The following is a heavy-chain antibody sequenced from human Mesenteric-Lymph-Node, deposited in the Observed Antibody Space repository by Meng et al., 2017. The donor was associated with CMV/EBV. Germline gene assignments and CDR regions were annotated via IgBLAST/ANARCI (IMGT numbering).Heavy chain of an antibody. V-gene: IGHV3-66*01. D-gene: IGHD3-10*01. CDR2: IYRGDNT. J-gene: IGHJ4*02. Sequence: VALVESWGGLVLPGGYLRLSCAASGFNVRDKYMSWVRQAPGKGLEWVCIIYRGDNTYYIDSVKDRFTVSRDNSKNTMYLQMNSLRVEDTAVYYCTGDSVSNPNLDYWGQGTLVTVSS. CDR1: GFNVRDKY. CDR3: TGDSVSNPNLDY.